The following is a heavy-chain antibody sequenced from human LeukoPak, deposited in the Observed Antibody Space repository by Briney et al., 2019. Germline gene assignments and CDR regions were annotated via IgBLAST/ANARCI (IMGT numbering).Heavy chain of an antibody. V-gene: IGHV3-21*01. CDR2: ISSSSSYI. J-gene: IGHJ3*02. Sequence: GGSLRLSCAASGFTFSSYSMNWFRQAPAKGLEWVSSISSSSSYIYYADSVKGRFTISRDNAKNSLYLQMNSLRAEDTAVYFCAREISYGDYPSGDAFDNWGQGTMVTVSS. CDR1: GFTFSSYS. CDR3: AREISYGDYPSGDAFDN. D-gene: IGHD4-17*01.